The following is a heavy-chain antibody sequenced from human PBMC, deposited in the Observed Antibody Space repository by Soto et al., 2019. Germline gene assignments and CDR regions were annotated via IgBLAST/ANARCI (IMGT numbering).Heavy chain of an antibody. V-gene: IGHV3-23*01. D-gene: IGHD2-21*02. CDR1: GFTITAYA. Sequence: GPLRLSCAAAGFTITAYAISWVSQTPGKGLEWVSSVGSSGVDTYYADSVKGRFTISRDTSKNTVYLQINSLRAEDTAIYYCAKKRVVTATGGFDYWGQGTPVTVSS. J-gene: IGHJ4*02. CDR3: AKKRVVTATGGFDY. CDR2: VGSSGVDT.